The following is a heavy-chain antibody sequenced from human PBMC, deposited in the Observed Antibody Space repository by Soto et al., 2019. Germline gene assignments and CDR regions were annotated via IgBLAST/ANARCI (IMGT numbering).Heavy chain of an antibody. CDR2: ISAYNGNT. CDR1: GYTFTSYG. D-gene: IGHD3-10*01. CDR3: AREIGGSGSYYSFGY. V-gene: IGHV1-18*04. J-gene: IGHJ4*02. Sequence: ASVKVSCKASGYTFTSYGISWVRQAPGQGLEWMGWISAYNGNTNYAQKLQGRVTMTTDTSTSTAYMELRSLRSDDTAVYYCAREIGGSGSYYSFGYWGQGNLVTVSS.